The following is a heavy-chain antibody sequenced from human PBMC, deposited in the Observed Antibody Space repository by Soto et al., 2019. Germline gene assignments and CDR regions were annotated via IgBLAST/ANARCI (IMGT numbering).Heavy chain of an antibody. Sequence: SQTLSLTCAISGDSVSSNIAAWNWVRQSPSRGLEWLGRTYYRSKWYIDYAVSVKSRIIINSDTSKNQFSLQLNSVTPEDTAVYYCARNDVGAYDHWGQGTLVTVSS. V-gene: IGHV6-1*01. CDR2: TYYRSKWYI. J-gene: IGHJ4*02. CDR3: ARNDVGAYDH. CDR1: GDSVSSNIAA. D-gene: IGHD1-26*01.